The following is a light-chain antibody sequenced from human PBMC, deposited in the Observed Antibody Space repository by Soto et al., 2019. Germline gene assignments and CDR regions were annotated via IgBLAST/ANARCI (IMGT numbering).Light chain of an antibody. CDR3: QQLNAYQYT. CDR2: AAS. J-gene: IGKJ2*01. CDR1: QGISSY. Sequence: IQLTQSPSSLSASVGDRVTITCRASQGISSYFAWYQQKPGKAPKVLIYAASTLQNGVPPRLSGSGSGTDFTLTISSLHPEDFATYYCQQLNAYQYTFGQGTQLEIK. V-gene: IGKV1-9*01.